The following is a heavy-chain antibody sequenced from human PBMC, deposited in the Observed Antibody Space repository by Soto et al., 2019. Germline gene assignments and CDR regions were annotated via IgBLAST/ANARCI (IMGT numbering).Heavy chain of an antibody. Sequence: SETLSLTCAVSGGSISSTNWWSFFRQSPGKGLEWIGEIYHNGSPDYNPSLKSRVTISVDKSKNRVFLKLTSVTAADTAMYFCGRWLGTSYGMDVWGQGTAVTVSS. D-gene: IGHD3-10*01. CDR2: IYHNGSP. CDR1: GGSISSTNW. V-gene: IGHV4-4*02. CDR3: GRWLGTSYGMDV. J-gene: IGHJ6*02.